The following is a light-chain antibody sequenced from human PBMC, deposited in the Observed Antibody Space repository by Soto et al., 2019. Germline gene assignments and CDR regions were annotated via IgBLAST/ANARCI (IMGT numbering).Light chain of an antibody. Sequence: QAASVSGSPGQSITMSCTGTSSDVGGYSYVSWYQQHPGKAPKLMIYDVSNRPSGVSNRFSGSKSGNTASLTISGLQAEDEADYYCSSYTSSSTLVFGGGTKLTVL. CDR1: SSDVGGYSY. CDR2: DVS. J-gene: IGLJ2*01. CDR3: SSYTSSSTLV. V-gene: IGLV2-14*03.